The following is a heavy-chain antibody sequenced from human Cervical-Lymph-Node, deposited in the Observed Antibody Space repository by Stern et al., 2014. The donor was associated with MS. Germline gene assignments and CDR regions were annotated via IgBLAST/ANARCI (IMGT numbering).Heavy chain of an antibody. CDR3: ARGRELLSLDY. J-gene: IGHJ4*02. Sequence: QLVQSGAEVKKPGASVKVSCKASGYTFTSYDINWVRQGTGQGLEWMGWMNPYSGNAVYAQKFQGRVTMTRDTSTSTAYLELTSLRSEDTAVFYCARGRELLSLDYWGQGSLVTVSS. D-gene: IGHD1-26*01. V-gene: IGHV1-8*01. CDR1: GYTFTSYD. CDR2: MNPYSGNA.